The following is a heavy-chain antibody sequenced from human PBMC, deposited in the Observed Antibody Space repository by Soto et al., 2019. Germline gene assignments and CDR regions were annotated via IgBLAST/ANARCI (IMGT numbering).Heavy chain of an antibody. V-gene: IGHV1-18*01. CDR2: VSAYNGNT. CDR1: GYTFTSYG. CDR3: ARDPPKRGERYCSGGSCYSPYYYYYGTDV. D-gene: IGHD2-15*01. Sequence: ASVKVSCKASGYTFTSYGISWVRQAPGQGLEWMGWVSAYNGNTNYAQKLQGRVTMTTDTSTSTAYMELRSLRSDDTAVYYCARDPPKRGERYCSGGSCYSPYYYYYGTDVWGQGTTVTVSS. J-gene: IGHJ6*02.